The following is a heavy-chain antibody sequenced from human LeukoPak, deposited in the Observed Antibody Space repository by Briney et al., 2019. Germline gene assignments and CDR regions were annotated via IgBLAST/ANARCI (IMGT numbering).Heavy chain of an antibody. CDR3: ARGTWSSSIDY. CDR1: GGSVSSGSYY. J-gene: IGHJ4*02. Sequence: SETLSLTCTVSGGSVSSGSYYWSWIRQPPGKGLEWIGYIYYSGSTNYNPSLKSRVTISIDTSKNQFSLKLSSVTAADTAVYYCARGTWSSSIDYWGQGTLVTVSS. V-gene: IGHV4-61*01. CDR2: IYYSGST. D-gene: IGHD6-6*01.